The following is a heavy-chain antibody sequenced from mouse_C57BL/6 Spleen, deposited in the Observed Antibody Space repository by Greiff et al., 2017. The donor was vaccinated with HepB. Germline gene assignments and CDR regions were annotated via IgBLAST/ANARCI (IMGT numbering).Heavy chain of an antibody. V-gene: IGHV5-17*01. CDR3: AREDYYGSSPMDY. CDR2: ISSGSSTI. CDR1: GFTFSDYG. D-gene: IGHD1-1*01. J-gene: IGHJ4*01. Sequence: EVKLMESGGGLVKPGGSLKLSCAASGFTFSDYGMHWVRQAPEKGLEWVAYISSGSSTIYYADTVKGRFTISRDNAKNTLFLQMTSLRSEDTAMYYCAREDYYGSSPMDYWGQGTSVTVSS.